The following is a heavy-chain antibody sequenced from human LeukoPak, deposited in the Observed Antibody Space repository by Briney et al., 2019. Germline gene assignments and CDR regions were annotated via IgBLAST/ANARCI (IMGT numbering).Heavy chain of an antibody. V-gene: IGHV3-21*01. CDR3: ARDRGYVDN. CDR2: ITSSSSYI. J-gene: IGHJ4*02. Sequence: GGSLRLSCAASGFTFSIYSMNWVRQAPGKGLEWLSFITSSSSYIYYADSVKGRFTISRDNVQNTLYLQMNSLRAEDTAMYYCARDRGYVDNWGQGPLVTVSS. CDR1: GFTFSIYS.